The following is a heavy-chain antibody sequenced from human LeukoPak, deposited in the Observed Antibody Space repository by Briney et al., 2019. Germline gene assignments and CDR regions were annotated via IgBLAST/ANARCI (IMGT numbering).Heavy chain of an antibody. Sequence: GSLRLSCAASGFTFSSYSMNWVRQAPGKGLEWVGFIRSKAYGGTTEYAASVKGRFTISRDDSKSIAYLQMNSLKTEDTAVYYCTRSRMIVVGTDAFDIWGQGTMVTVSS. D-gene: IGHD3-22*01. J-gene: IGHJ3*02. CDR1: GFTFSSYS. CDR2: IRSKAYGGTT. CDR3: TRSRMIVVGTDAFDI. V-gene: IGHV3-49*04.